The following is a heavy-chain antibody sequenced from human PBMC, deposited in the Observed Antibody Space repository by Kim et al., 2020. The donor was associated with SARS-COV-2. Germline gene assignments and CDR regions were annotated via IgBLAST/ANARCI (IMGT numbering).Heavy chain of an antibody. Sequence: GGCLRLSCAVSGIPFSNAWMNWVRQTPGKGLEWIGRIKSKTDGGTADYAAPVKGRFTISRDDSKNTLYLLMNSLKTEDSGVYYCTTVSMRWGQGTLVTVS. J-gene: IGHJ4*02. CDR1: GIPFSNAW. D-gene: IGHD2-2*01. CDR2: IKSKTDGGTA. V-gene: IGHV3-15*01. CDR3: TTVSMR.